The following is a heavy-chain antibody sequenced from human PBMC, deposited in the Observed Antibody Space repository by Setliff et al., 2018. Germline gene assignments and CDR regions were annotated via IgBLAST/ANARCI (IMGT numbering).Heavy chain of an antibody. V-gene: IGHV5-51*01. Sequence: GGALKISCKGSGYSFTSYWIAWVRQMPGKGLEWMGIIYPGDSDTRYIPSFQGQVTISADRSTRTAYLQWSSLKASDTAFYYCARSDYGDYFAWDSYGMDVWGQGTTVTV. CDR3: ARSDYGDYFAWDSYGMDV. CDR2: IYPGDSDT. D-gene: IGHD4-17*01. CDR1: GYSFTSYW. J-gene: IGHJ6*02.